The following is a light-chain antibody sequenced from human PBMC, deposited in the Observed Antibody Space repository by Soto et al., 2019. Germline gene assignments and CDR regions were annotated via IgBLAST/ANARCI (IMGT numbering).Light chain of an antibody. Sequence: RIPQSPPTLSHSLGATVTVPCPASQSISNWLAWHQQKPGKAPKLMIYEASRLESGVPSRCSGSGAGTEFTITISRLQDEDSAVYYCRQYGSSGTFGQGTKVDI. CDR1: QSISNW. CDR2: EAS. CDR3: RQYGSSGT. J-gene: IGKJ1*01. V-gene: IGKV1-5*03.